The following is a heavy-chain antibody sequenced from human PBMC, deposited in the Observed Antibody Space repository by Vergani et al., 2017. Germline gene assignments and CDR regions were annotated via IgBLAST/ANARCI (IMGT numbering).Heavy chain of an antibody. D-gene: IGHD2-15*01. J-gene: IGHJ4*02. V-gene: IGHV4-59*01. CDR3: AREADCSGGSCPFDY. Sequence: QVQLQESGPGLVKPSETLSLTCTVSGGSISSYYWSWIRQPPGKGREWIGYIYYSGSTNYNPSLKSRVTISVDTSKNQFSLKLSSVTAADTAVYYCAREADCSGGSCPFDYWGQGTLVTVSS. CDR2: IYYSGST. CDR1: GGSISSYY.